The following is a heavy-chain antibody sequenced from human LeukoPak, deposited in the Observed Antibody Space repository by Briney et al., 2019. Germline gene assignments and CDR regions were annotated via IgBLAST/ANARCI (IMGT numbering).Heavy chain of an antibody. D-gene: IGHD6-19*01. J-gene: IGHJ4*02. V-gene: IGHV4-59*08. CDR1: GGSISSYY. CDR3: ARLVESTFQWLVPNYFDY. Sequence: SETLSLTCSVSGGSISSYYWSWIRQPPGKGLEWIGYIYYSGSTNYNPSLKSRVTISVDTSKNQFSLKLSSVTAADTAVYYCARLVESTFQWLVPNYFDYWGQGTLVTVSS. CDR2: IYYSGST.